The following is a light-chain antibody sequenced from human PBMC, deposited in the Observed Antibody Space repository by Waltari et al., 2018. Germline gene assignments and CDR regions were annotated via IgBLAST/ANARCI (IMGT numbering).Light chain of an antibody. CDR2: DVT. J-gene: IGLJ1*01. V-gene: IGLV2-11*01. CDR1: ESDVGGYEY. CDR3: CSYADNNIYV. Sequence: QSALTQPRSVSGSPGQSVTISCTGTESDVGGYEYVSWYQHHPGKAPKLLIYDVTKRPSGVPDRFSGSKSGNTASLTISGLHGEDEADYYCCSYADNNIYVFGTGTNVAVL.